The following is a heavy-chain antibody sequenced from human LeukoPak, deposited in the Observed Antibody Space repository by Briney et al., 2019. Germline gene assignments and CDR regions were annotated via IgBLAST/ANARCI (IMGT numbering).Heavy chain of an antibody. Sequence: PGRSLRLSCAASGFTFYDYAMHWVRHAPGKGLEWVSGISWNSGSIGYADSVKGRFTISRDNAKNSLYLQMNSLRAEDTALYYCAKDWAWFGDPNGLGGAFDIWGRGTMVTVSS. CDR1: GFTFYDYA. CDR2: ISWNSGSI. J-gene: IGHJ3*02. CDR3: AKDWAWFGDPNGLGGAFDI. V-gene: IGHV3-9*01. D-gene: IGHD3-10*01.